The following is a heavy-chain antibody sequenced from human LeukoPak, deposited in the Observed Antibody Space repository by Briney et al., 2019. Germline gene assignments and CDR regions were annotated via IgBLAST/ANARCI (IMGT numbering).Heavy chain of an antibody. Sequence: PGGSLRLSCAASGFTFSSYNMIWVRQAPGKGLEWVSYISPGGSTIYYADSLKGRFTISRDNAKNSLFLQMNSLRAEDTAVYYCARYDYSGSYLDNWGQGTLVTVSS. CDR3: ARYDYSGSYLDN. J-gene: IGHJ4*02. CDR1: GFTFSSYN. D-gene: IGHD1-26*01. V-gene: IGHV3-48*01. CDR2: ISPGGSTI.